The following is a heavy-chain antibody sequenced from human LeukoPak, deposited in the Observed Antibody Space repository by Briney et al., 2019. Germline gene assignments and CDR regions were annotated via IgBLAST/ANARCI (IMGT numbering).Heavy chain of an antibody. Sequence: TSETLSLTCTVSGASITAHSWNWIRQTAGKGLEWIGRIHGNGSTNYNPSLKSRVTMSVDTSKNQFSLKLSSVTAADTAVYYCARVGQQLVREKSYPMDVWGQGTTVTVSS. D-gene: IGHD6-13*01. J-gene: IGHJ6*02. V-gene: IGHV4-4*07. CDR2: IHGNGST. CDR3: ARVGQQLVREKSYPMDV. CDR1: GASITAHS.